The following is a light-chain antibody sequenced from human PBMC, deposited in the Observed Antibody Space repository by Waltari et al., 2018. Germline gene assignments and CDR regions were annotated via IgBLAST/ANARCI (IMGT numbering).Light chain of an antibody. CDR1: ALPTKF. CDR2: EDN. CDR3: SSSDSSGFGWV. Sequence: SSELTQPPSFPVPPGHTDRIPCSADALPTKFAYWWRQQSGQAPVLVIFEDNKRPSGIPERISGSSSGTVATLTLSGAQVDDEADYYCSSSDSSGFGWVFGGGTNLTV. V-gene: IGLV3-10*01. J-gene: IGLJ3*02.